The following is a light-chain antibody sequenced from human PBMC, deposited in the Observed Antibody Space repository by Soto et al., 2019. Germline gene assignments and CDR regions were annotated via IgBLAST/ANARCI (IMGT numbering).Light chain of an antibody. V-gene: IGKV3-20*01. Sequence: EIVLTQSPGTLSLSPGERATFSCRTSQTVNTEFLAWYQQKPGLAPRLLIHGTSIRATGIPDRLSGSGSGTDFTLSISALEPEDFAVYYCQRYGSSPLYAFVQGTKLEI. CDR2: GTS. CDR1: QTVNTEF. CDR3: QRYGSSPLYA. J-gene: IGKJ2*01.